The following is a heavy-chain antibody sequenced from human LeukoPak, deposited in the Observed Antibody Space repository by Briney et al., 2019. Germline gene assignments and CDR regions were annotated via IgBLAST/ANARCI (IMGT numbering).Heavy chain of an antibody. V-gene: IGHV1-3*01. CDR2: INAGNGNT. CDR3: ASSNDGSGSVDY. D-gene: IGHD3-10*01. Sequence: ASVNVSCKASGYTFTSYAMHWVRQAPGQRLEWMGWINAGNGNTKYSQKFQGRVTITRDTSASTAYMELSSLRSEDTAVYYCASSNDGSGSVDYWGQGTLVTVSS. CDR1: GYTFTSYA. J-gene: IGHJ4*02.